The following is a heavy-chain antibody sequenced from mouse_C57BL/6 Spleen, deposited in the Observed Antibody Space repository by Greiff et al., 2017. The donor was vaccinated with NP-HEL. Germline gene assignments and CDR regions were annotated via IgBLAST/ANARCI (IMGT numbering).Heavy chain of an antibody. CDR3: ARGGNATYVDY. CDR1: GYPFTSYW. J-gene: IGHJ2*01. CDR2: IDPTRGGT. V-gene: IGHV1-72*01. Sequence: QVHVKQPGAELVKPGASVKLSCKASGYPFTSYWLHWVKQRPGRGLEWIGRIDPTRGGTKYNAKFKSKATLTVDKPSSTAYMQLSSLTAEDTAVYYCARGGNATYVDYWGQGTTLTVSS.